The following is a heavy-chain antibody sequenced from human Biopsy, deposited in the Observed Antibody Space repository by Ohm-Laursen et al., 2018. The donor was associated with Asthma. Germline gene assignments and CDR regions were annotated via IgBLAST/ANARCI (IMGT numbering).Heavy chain of an antibody. CDR1: GGSISSSSYY. V-gene: IGHV4-39*01. J-gene: IGHJ4*02. D-gene: IGHD3-3*01. CDR3: ARRITIFGVVAYFDY. Sequence: TLSLTCIVSGGSISSSSYYWGWIRQPPGKGLEWIGSIYYSESTYYNPSLKSRVTIFEDTSKNQFFLKLSSVTAADMAVYYCARRITIFGVVAYFDYWGQGTLVTVSS. CDR2: IYYSEST.